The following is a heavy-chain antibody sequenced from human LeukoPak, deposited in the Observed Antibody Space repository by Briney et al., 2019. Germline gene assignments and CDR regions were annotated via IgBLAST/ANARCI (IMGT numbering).Heavy chain of an antibody. V-gene: IGHV4-39*07. CDR3: ARERAYGWEPLPRYFDL. CDR1: GGSISSSSYY. J-gene: IGHJ2*01. D-gene: IGHD1-26*01. Sequence: PSETLSLTCTVSGGSISSSSYYWGWIRQPPGKGLEWIGSIYYSGSTYYNPSLKSRVTISVDTSKNQFSLKLSSVTAADTAVYYCARERAYGWEPLPRYFDLWGRGTLVTVSS. CDR2: IYYSGST.